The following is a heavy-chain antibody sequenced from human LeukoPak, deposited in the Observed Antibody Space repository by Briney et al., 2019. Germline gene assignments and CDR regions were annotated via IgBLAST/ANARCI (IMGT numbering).Heavy chain of an antibody. J-gene: IGHJ3*02. V-gene: IGHV1-2*06. CDR3: ATLMILDEGDFDI. D-gene: IGHD3-16*01. Sequence: ASVKVSCKASGYTFTGYYIHWVRQAPGQGLEWVGRINPKSGGTKSAQKFQDRVTMTRDTSIGTVYMELSRLRSDDTAVYYCATLMILDEGDFDIWGQGTMVIVSS. CDR1: GYTFTGYY. CDR2: INPKSGGT.